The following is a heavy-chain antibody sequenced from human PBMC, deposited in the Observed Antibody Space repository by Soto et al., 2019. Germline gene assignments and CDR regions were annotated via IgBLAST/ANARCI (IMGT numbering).Heavy chain of an antibody. D-gene: IGHD1-26*01. CDR2: ISSRSST. J-gene: IGHJ4*02. CDR3: AREVQPGIRREYDY. CDR1: GLTFSDCT. V-gene: IGHV3-21*01. Sequence: ESGGGLVKPGGSLRLSCAVSGLTFSDCTMNWVRQAPGKGLEWVSSISSRSSTYYAESVKGRFTISRDNARNSLFLQMVSLRAEDTAVYYCAREVQPGIRREYDYWGQGTLVTVSS.